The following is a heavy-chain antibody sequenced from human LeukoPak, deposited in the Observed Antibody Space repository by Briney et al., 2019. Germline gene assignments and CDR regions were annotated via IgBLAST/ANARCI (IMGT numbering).Heavy chain of an antibody. CDR2: IYPGDSDT. D-gene: IGHD3-10*01. J-gene: IGHJ4*02. CDR3: ATSTQWFGELKAFDY. Sequence: GESLKISCKGSGYSFTSYWIGWVRQMPGKGLEWMGIIYPGDSDTRYSPSFQGQVTISADKSISTAYLQWSSLKASDIAMYFCATSTQWFGELKAFDYWGQGTRVTVSS. CDR1: GYSFTSYW. V-gene: IGHV5-51*01.